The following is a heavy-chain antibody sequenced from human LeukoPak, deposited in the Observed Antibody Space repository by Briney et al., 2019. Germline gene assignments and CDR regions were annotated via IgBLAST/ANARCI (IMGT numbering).Heavy chain of an antibody. CDR3: AKGRRDCTNGVCSIGYYFDY. D-gene: IGHD2-8*01. J-gene: IGHJ4*02. Sequence: PGGSLRLSCAASGFTFSSYAMGWVRQAPGKGLEWVSAISGSGGSTYYADSVKGRFTISRDNSKNTLYLQMNSLRAEDTAVYYCAKGRRDCTNGVCSIGYYFDYWGQGTLVTVSS. V-gene: IGHV3-23*01. CDR1: GFTFSSYA. CDR2: ISGSGGST.